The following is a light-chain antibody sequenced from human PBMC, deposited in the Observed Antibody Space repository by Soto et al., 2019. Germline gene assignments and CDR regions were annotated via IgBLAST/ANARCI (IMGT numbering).Light chain of an antibody. CDR3: HTYNNWPWIA. Sequence: ELVMTQSPATLSVPPGERGSLSCRSSQSVSSTLPEYQQKPGQTPRLLYYAAATRAIGISARFSGSGFGLEFTLTITSLLSEDFAVFYLHTYNNWPWIAVGQVTRLEI. CDR1: QSVSST. CDR2: AAA. V-gene: IGKV3-15*01. J-gene: IGKJ5*01.